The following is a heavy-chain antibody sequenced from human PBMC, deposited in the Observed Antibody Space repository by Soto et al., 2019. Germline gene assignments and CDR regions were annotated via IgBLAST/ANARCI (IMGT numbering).Heavy chain of an antibody. CDR2: ISSSSRTI. CDR3: ARGIAAAVPFYLDY. Sequence: EVQLEESGGGLVQPGGSLRLSCAVSGFTFNTYSMNWVRQAPGKGLEWISYISSSSRTIYYAVSVKGRFTISRDNAKNSLYLQMNSLRDEDTAVYFCARGIAAAVPFYLDYWGQGTVVTVSS. J-gene: IGHJ4*02. CDR1: GFTFNTYS. D-gene: IGHD6-13*01. V-gene: IGHV3-48*02.